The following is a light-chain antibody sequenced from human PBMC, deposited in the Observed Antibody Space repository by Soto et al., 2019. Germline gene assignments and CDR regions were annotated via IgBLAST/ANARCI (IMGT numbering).Light chain of an antibody. CDR1: SSDVGGYNY. Sequence: QLVLTQPASVSGSPGQSITISCTGTSSDVGGYNYVSWYQQHPGKAPKLMIYEVSNRPSGVSNRFSGSKSGNTASLTISGLQAEDEADYYCTSKTSSTYVVFGGGTKLTVL. CDR3: TSKTSSTYVV. V-gene: IGLV2-14*01. CDR2: EVS. J-gene: IGLJ2*01.